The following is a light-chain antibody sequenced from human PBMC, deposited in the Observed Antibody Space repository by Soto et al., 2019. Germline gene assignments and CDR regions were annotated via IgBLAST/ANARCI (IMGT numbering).Light chain of an antibody. CDR2: AAS. V-gene: IGKV3-20*01. CDR3: QQYGSSPLT. Sequence: EIVLTQSPATLSVSPGERATLSCRASQSVSSNCLAWYQQKPGQAPRLLIYAASSRATGIPDRFSGSGSGTDFTLTISRLEPEDFAVYYCQQYGSSPLTFGGGTKVEIK. CDR1: QSVSSNC. J-gene: IGKJ4*01.